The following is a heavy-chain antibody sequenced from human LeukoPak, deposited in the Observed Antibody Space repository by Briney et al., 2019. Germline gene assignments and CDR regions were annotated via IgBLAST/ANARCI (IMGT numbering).Heavy chain of an antibody. CDR3: AKEGGYYDFWSGYYRGFDY. Sequence: GRSLRLSCAASGFTFSSYGMHWVRQAPGKGLEWVAVIWYDGSNKYYADSVKGRFTISRDNSKNTLYLLMDSLRTEDTAVYYCAKEGGYYDFWSGYYRGFDYWGQGTLVTVSS. D-gene: IGHD3-3*01. CDR1: GFTFSSYG. J-gene: IGHJ4*02. V-gene: IGHV3-33*06. CDR2: IWYDGSNK.